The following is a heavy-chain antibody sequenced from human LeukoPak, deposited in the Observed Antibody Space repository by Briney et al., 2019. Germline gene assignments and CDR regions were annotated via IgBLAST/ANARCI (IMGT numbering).Heavy chain of an antibody. CDR1: GGSVSSYY. D-gene: IGHD3-22*01. Sequence: PSETLSLTCTVSGGSVSSYYWSWIRQPPGKGLEWIGYIYYSGSTNYSPSLKSRVTISVDTSKNQFSLKLSSVTAADSAVYYCARVDSYDRSGYSRNNGDALDIWGQGTMVTVSS. J-gene: IGHJ3*02. CDR2: IYYSGST. CDR3: ARVDSYDRSGYSRNNGDALDI. V-gene: IGHV4-59*02.